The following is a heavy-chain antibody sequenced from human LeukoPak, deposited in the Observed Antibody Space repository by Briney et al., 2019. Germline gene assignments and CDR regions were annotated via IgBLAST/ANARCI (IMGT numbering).Heavy chain of an antibody. D-gene: IGHD3-9*01. V-gene: IGHV3-23*01. CDR3: ARVPSPLRYFDWLLYEPHFDY. Sequence: GGSLRLSCGASGFTFSSYGMSWVRQAPGKGLEWASSISDSGDRTFYADSVKGRFTISRDNSKNTLFLQVNSLRSEDTAVYYCARVPSPLRYFDWLLYEPHFDYWGQGTLVTVSS. J-gene: IGHJ4*02. CDR1: GFTFSSYG. CDR2: ISDSGDRT.